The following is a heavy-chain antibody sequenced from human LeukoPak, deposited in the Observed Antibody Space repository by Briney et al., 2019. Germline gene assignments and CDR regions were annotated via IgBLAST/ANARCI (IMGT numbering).Heavy chain of an antibody. Sequence: SETLSLTCAVYGGSLSGYYWSWIRQPPGKGLEWIGEINHSGSTNYNPSLKSRVTISVDTSKNQFSLKLSSVTAADTAVYYCARGRGYFDWLDYWGQGTLVTVSS. CDR2: INHSGST. J-gene: IGHJ4*02. V-gene: IGHV4-34*01. CDR3: ARGRGYFDWLDY. CDR1: GGSLSGYY. D-gene: IGHD3-9*01.